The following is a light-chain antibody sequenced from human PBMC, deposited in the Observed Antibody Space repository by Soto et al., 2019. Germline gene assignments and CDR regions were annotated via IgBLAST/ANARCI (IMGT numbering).Light chain of an antibody. V-gene: IGKV1-39*01. CDR1: QSIGGG. CDR3: QQIYAAPVT. J-gene: IGKJ1*01. CDR2: GAS. Sequence: DIQMTQSPSSLSASVGDRVTITCRASQSIGGGLNWYQQKPGKAPKLLIYGASNLQSGVPSRFSGSESGTDFILTISSLQPEDFATYYCQQIYAAPVTFGQGTKVEIK.